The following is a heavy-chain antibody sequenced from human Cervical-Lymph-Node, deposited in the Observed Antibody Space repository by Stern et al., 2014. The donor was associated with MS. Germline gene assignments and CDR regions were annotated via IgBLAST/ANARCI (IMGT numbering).Heavy chain of an antibody. J-gene: IGHJ4*02. V-gene: IGHV3-21*01. D-gene: IGHD1-7*01. CDR2: ISSSSSYI. CDR3: ARDLSITGTTRGGYFDY. Sequence: VQLVESGGGLVKPGGSLRLSCAASGFTFSSYSMNWVRQAPGKGLEWVSSISSSSSYIYYADSVKGRFTISRDNAKNSLYLQMNSLRAEDTAVYYCARDLSITGTTRGGYFDYWGQGTLVTVSS. CDR1: GFTFSSYS.